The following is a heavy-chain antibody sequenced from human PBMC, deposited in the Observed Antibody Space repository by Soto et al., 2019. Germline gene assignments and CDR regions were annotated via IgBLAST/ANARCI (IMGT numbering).Heavy chain of an antibody. Sequence: ASVKVSCKASGYTFTGYYMHWVRQAPGQGLEWMGWINPNSGGTNYAQKFQGWVTMTRDTSISTAYMELSRLRSDDTAVYYCARDLLDSSGGKYYGMDVWGQGTMVTVYS. CDR2: INPNSGGT. CDR3: ARDLLDSSGGKYYGMDV. V-gene: IGHV1-2*04. CDR1: GYTFTGYY. J-gene: IGHJ6*02. D-gene: IGHD6-19*01.